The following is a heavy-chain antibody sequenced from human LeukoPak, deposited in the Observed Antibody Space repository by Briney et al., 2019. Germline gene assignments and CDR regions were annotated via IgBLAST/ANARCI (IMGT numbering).Heavy chain of an antibody. CDR1: GGTFSSYA. Sequence: SVKVSCTATGGTFSSYAISWVRQAPGEGVEWMGRIIHIFGTANYAQKFKGRVTITTDKSKSTAYMELSSLRSEDTAVYYCARGDIRRGRGVTTLWGQGTLVTVSS. D-gene: IGHD3-10*01. J-gene: IGHJ4*02. V-gene: IGHV1-69*05. CDR3: ARGDIRRGRGVTTL. CDR2: IIHIFGTA.